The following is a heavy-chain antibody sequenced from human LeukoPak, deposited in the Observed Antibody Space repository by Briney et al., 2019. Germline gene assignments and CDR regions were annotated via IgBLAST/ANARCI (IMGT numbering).Heavy chain of an antibody. D-gene: IGHD4-11*01. CDR2: IESDASRS. CDR1: GFTFSNYW. Sequence: GGSLRLSCAASGFTFSNYWMDWVRQAPGKGLEWVSNIESDASRSYYADSVKGRFTISRDNAKNTLYLQMNSLRADDTAMYYCVRAMNTGEGWGQGTLVTVSS. J-gene: IGHJ4*02. CDR3: VRAMNTGEG. V-gene: IGHV3-74*01.